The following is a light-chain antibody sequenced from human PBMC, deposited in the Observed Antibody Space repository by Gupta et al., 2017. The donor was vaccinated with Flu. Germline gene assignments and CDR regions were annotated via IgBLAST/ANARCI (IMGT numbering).Light chain of an antibody. J-gene: IGKJ1*01. CDR1: QNVGRY. CDR3: QQRTNWT. CDR2: DAR. V-gene: IGKV3-11*01. Sequence: QSPGNLSLISWECATRSLSASQNVGRYLDWEQQKPCQAPRILLCDARTRGTGIQDRFSGSGSETDFTLTSVGPEDEGVEVYNDQQRTNWTFGQGTKVEIK.